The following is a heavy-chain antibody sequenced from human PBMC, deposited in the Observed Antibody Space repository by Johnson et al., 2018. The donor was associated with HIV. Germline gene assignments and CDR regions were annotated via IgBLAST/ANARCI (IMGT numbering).Heavy chain of an antibody. CDR2: ISWNSDYI. J-gene: IGHJ3*01. V-gene: IGHV3-9*01. D-gene: IGHD2-15*01. CDR1: GFTFSSYV. CDR3: ARTTRMVGAFDV. Sequence: VQLVESEGGVVQPGGSLRLSCAASGFTFSSYVMHWVRQAPGNGLEWVSGISWNSDYIGYAASVKGRFTISRDNAKNSLYLQMSSHTPEDTALYYCARTTRMVGAFDVWGQGTMVTVSS.